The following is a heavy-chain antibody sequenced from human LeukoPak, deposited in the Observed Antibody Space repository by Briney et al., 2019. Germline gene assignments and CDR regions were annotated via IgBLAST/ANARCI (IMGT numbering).Heavy chain of an antibody. D-gene: IGHD3-3*01. J-gene: IGHJ5*02. CDR2: ISYDGSNK. CDR3: AKDLITIFGVVINPNWFDP. V-gene: IGHV3-30*18. CDR1: GFTFSSYG. Sequence: PGGSLRLSCAASGFTFSSYGMHWVRQAPVKGVEWVAVISYDGSNKYYADSVKGRFTISRDNSKNTLYLQMNSLRAEDTAVYYCAKDLITIFGVVINPNWFDPWGQGTLVTVSS.